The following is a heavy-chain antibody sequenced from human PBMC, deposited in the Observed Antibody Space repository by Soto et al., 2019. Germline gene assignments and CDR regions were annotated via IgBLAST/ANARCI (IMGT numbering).Heavy chain of an antibody. J-gene: IGHJ5*02. D-gene: IGHD5-12*01. Sequence: ASVKVSCKASGYTFFTYDISWVRQAPGQGLEWMGWISTYSGDTKYAQRFQGRVTMTTDTSTTTAYLELRSLRSDDTAVYYCARHHGPTTSENWFDPWGQGTLVTVSS. CDR1: GYTFFTYD. V-gene: IGHV1-18*01. CDR2: ISTYSGDT. CDR3: ARHHGPTTSENWFDP.